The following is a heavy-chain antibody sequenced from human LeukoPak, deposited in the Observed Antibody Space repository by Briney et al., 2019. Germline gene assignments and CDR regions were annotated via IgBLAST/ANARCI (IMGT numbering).Heavy chain of an antibody. CDR2: VIPILGTT. Sequence: SVKVSCKASGTTFSRSAISWVRQAPGQGLEWMGGVIPILGTTNYAQKFRDRVSITTDESTSTAYMEVTSLRSVDTAVYYCVRDDGSATMGFDSWGQGTLVSVSS. J-gene: IGHJ4*02. CDR1: GTTFSRSA. D-gene: IGHD1-26*01. CDR3: VRDDGSATMGFDS. V-gene: IGHV1-69*05.